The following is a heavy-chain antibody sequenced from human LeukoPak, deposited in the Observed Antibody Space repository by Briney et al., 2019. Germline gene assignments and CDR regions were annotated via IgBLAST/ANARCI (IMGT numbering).Heavy chain of an antibody. V-gene: IGHV4-34*01. CDR2: INHSGST. Sequence: GSLRLSCAASGFTFSSYAMSWVRQPPGKGLEWIGEINHSGSTNYNPSLKSGVTISVDTSKNQFSLKLSSVTAADTAVYYCARASSSWYPYYFDYWGQGTLVTVSS. CDR1: GFTFSSYA. D-gene: IGHD6-13*01. CDR3: ARASSSWYPYYFDY. J-gene: IGHJ4*02.